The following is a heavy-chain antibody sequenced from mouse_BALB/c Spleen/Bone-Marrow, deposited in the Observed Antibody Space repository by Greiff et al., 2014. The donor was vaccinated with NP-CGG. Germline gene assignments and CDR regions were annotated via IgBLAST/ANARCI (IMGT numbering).Heavy chain of an antibody. D-gene: IGHD2-4*01. V-gene: IGHV1-18*01. CDR2: INPYNGGT. J-gene: IGHJ1*01. Sequence: EVQRVESGPELVKPGASMKISCKASGYSFTGYTMNWVKQSHGKNLEWIGLINPYNGGTIYNQKFKGKATLTVDKSSSTACMELLSLTSEDSAVYYCARRDYGGYFDVWGAGTTVTVSS. CDR1: GYSFTGYT. CDR3: ARRDYGGYFDV.